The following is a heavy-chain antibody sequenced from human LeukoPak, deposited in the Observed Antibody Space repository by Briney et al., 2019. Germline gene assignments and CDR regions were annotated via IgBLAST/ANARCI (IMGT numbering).Heavy chain of an antibody. CDR1: GYSISGGGYY. Sequence: PSETLSLTCTVSGYSISGGGYYWSWIRQHPGKGLEWIGYIYYSGSTYYNPSLKSRVTISVGTSKNQFSLKLSSVTAADTAVYYCARAGSGSYYTTFDYWGQGTLVTVSS. CDR3: ARAGSGSYYTTFDY. D-gene: IGHD3-10*01. V-gene: IGHV4-31*03. CDR2: IYYSGST. J-gene: IGHJ4*02.